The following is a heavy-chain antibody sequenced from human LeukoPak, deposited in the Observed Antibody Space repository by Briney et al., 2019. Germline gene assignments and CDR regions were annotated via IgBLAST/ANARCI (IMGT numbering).Heavy chain of an antibody. CDR3: ARAGQLPRKYYFDY. CDR2: IYYSGST. Sequence: SETLSLTRTVSGGSISSGGYYWSWIRQHPGKGLEWIGYIYYSGSTYYNPSLKSRVTISVDTSKNQFSLKLSSVTAADTAVYYCARAGQLPRKYYFDYWGQGTLVTVSS. J-gene: IGHJ4*02. D-gene: IGHD6-6*01. CDR1: GGSISSGGYY. V-gene: IGHV4-31*03.